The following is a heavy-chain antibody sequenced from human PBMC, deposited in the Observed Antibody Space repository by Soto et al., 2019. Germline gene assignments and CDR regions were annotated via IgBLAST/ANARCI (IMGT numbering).Heavy chain of an antibody. CDR1: GYSITSYY. J-gene: IGHJ6*02. CDR2: INPSGGST. D-gene: IGHD2-21*01. CDR3: ARVIPRHDGRNYYYHGMDV. V-gene: IGHV1-46*01. Sequence: QVHLEQSGAEVKKPGASVKVSCKASGYSITSYYIHWVRQAPGQGLEWMGIINPSGGSTAYPQRFQGGITMATDTSTSTVYMELSSLRSDDTAIYYCARVIPRHDGRNYYYHGMDVWRQGTTVTVSS.